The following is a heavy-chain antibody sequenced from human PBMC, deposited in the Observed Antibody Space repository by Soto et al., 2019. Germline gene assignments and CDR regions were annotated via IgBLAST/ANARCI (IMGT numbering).Heavy chain of an antibody. CDR1: GFTFSSYS. Sequence: EVQLVESGGGLVKHGGSPRLSCAASGFTFSSYSMNWVRQAPGKGLEWVSSISSSSSYIYYADSVKGRFTISRDNAKNSLYLQMNSLRAEDTAVYYCASQDIVVVPAAMQDYWGQGTLVTVSS. D-gene: IGHD2-2*01. CDR2: ISSSSSYI. V-gene: IGHV3-21*01. J-gene: IGHJ4*02. CDR3: ASQDIVVVPAAMQDY.